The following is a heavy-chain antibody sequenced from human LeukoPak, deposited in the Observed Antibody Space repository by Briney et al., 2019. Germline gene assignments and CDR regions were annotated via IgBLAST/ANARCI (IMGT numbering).Heavy chain of an antibody. CDR2: MLYDGSNK. CDR3: AKDRSDLDPLFDY. V-gene: IGHV3-30*18. J-gene: IGHJ4*02. CDR1: GFSFTTYG. D-gene: IGHD1-1*01. Sequence: GGSLRLSCAASGFSFTTYGMHWVRQAPGKGLEWVAVMLYDGSNKYYADSVKGRFTISRDNSKNMLYLEMNSLRPEDTAVYYCAKDRSDLDPLFDYWGQGTLVTVSS.